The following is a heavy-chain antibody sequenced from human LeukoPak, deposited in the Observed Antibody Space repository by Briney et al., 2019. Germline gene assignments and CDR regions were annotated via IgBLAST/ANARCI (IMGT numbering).Heavy chain of an antibody. D-gene: IGHD2-15*01. J-gene: IGHJ4*02. CDR1: GGYFSGYY. V-gene: IGHV4-34*01. Sequence: SETLSLTCAVYGGYFSGYYWSWIRQPPGKGLEWIGEINHSGSTNYNPSLKSRVTISVDTSKNQFSLKLSSVTAAGTAVYYCASYADPTLYCSGGSCYYFDYWGQGTLVTVSS. CDR2: INHSGST. CDR3: ASYADPTLYCSGGSCYYFDY.